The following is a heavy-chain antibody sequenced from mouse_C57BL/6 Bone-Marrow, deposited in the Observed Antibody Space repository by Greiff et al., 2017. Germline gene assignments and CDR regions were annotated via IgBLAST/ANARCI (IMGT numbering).Heavy chain of an antibody. Sequence: VQLQQSGAELVKPGASVKMSCKASGYTFTTYPIQWMKQNHGKSLEWIGNFHPYNDDTKYNEKFQGKATLTVEKSSSTVYLELSRLTSDDSAVDYCSRCGNCGGYYLDYWGKGTTLTVSS. CDR2: FHPYNDDT. J-gene: IGHJ2*01. CDR3: SRCGNCGGYYLDY. V-gene: IGHV1-47*01. CDR1: GYTFTTYP. D-gene: IGHD1-1*02.